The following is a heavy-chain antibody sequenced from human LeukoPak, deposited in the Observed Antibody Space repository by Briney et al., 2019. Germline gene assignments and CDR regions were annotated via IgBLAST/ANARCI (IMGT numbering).Heavy chain of an antibody. D-gene: IGHD2-2*01. V-gene: IGHV3-33*01. Sequence: GGFLRLSCAASGFIFSTYDMHWVRQAPGKGLEWVAVIWYDGSKKYYADSVKGRFTISRDNSKNTLYLQMNSLGAEDTAVYYCARAFGVVPAALDWGQGTLVTVSS. J-gene: IGHJ4*02. CDR3: ARAFGVVPAALD. CDR1: GFIFSTYD. CDR2: IWYDGSKK.